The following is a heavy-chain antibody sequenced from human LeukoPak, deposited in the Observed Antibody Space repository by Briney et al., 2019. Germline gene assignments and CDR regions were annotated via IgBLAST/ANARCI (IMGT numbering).Heavy chain of an antibody. CDR2: ISSSSSYI. CDR1: GFTVSSNY. V-gene: IGHV3-21*01. CDR3: AREWRYSGLFDC. J-gene: IGHJ4*02. D-gene: IGHD1-26*01. Sequence: PGGSLRLSCAASGFTVSSNYMSWVRQAPGKGLEWVSSISSSSSYIYYADSVKGRFTISRDNAKNSLYLQMNSLRAEDTAVYYCAREWRYSGLFDCWGQGTLVTVSS.